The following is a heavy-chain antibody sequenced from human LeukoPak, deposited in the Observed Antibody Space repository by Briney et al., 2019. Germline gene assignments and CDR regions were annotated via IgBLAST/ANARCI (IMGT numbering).Heavy chain of an antibody. V-gene: IGHV3-66*02. D-gene: IGHD6-19*01. Sequence: GGSLRLSCAASGCTVISNYMGRVRQAPGKGLDWVSVIYSGGSVYYAESVKGRFTISRDSSKNTLHLQMNSLTAEDTAVYYCARGSSLAAVARGFDYWGQGTPVTVSS. CDR1: GCTVISNY. CDR2: IYSGGSV. J-gene: IGHJ4*02. CDR3: ARGSSLAAVARGFDY.